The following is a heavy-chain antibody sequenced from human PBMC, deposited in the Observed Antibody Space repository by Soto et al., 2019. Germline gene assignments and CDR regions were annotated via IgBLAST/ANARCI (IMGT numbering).Heavy chain of an antibody. J-gene: IGHJ5*02. CDR1: VGTFSSYA. D-gene: IGHD3-10*01. CDR2: IIPIFGTA. Sequence: QVQLVQSGAEVKKPGSSVKVSCKASVGTFSSYAISWVGQAPGQGLEWMGGIIPIFGTANYAQKFQGRVTITADESTSTAYMELSSLRSEDTAVYYCARARYRTGPFGDWFDPWGLGTLVTVSS. V-gene: IGHV1-69*01. CDR3: ARARYRTGPFGDWFDP.